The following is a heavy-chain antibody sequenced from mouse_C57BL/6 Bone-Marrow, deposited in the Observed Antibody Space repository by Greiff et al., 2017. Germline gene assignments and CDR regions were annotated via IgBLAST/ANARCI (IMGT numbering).Heavy chain of an antibody. Sequence: EVQRVESGGGLVKPGGSLKLSCAASGFTFSSYAMSWVRQTPEKRLEWVATISDGGSYTYYPDNVKGRFTISRDNAKNNLYLQMSHLKSEDTAMYYCASVPFYYYAMDYWGQGTSVAVSS. CDR3: ASVPFYYYAMDY. J-gene: IGHJ4*01. CDR2: ISDGGSYT. D-gene: IGHD5-1*01. CDR1: GFTFSSYA. V-gene: IGHV5-4*01.